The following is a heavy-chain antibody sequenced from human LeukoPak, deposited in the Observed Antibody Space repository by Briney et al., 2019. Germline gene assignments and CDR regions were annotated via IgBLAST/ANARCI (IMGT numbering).Heavy chain of an antibody. V-gene: IGHV4-59*01. CDR2: IYYSGST. D-gene: IGHD3-10*01. J-gene: IGHJ4*02. CDR1: GGSISSYY. Sequence: PSETLSLTCTVSGGSISSYYWSWIRQPPGKGLEWNGYIYYSGSTNYNPSLKSRVTISVDTSKNQFSLKLSSVTAADTAVYYCERGRIGSGSYYKRKGKYYFDYWGQGTLVTVSS. CDR3: ERGRIGSGSYYKRKGKYYFDY.